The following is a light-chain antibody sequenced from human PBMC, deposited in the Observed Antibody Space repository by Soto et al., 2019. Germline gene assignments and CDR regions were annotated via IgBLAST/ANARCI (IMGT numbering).Light chain of an antibody. CDR1: QSVSSTY. CDR3: QQYGTVPWT. V-gene: IGKV3-20*01. J-gene: IGKJ1*01. Sequence: EIVLTQSPGTLSSSPGERATLSCRASQSVSSTYLAWYQQKPGQAPRLLIYAASSRASGIPDRFSGSGSGTDFTLSINGLDPEDLAVYYCQQYGTVPWTFGQGTKVDIK. CDR2: AAS.